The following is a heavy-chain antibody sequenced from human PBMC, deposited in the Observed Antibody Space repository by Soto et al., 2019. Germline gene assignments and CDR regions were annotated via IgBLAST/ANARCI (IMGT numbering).Heavy chain of an antibody. Sequence: SVKVSCKASRYTFTSYAMHWVRQAPGQRLEWMGWINAGNGNTKYSQKFEGGVTITRDTSASTAYMELSSLSSEDTAVYYCARGRVTKRELCAKIIMHNAFDIWRQGNMVTV. CDR2: INAGNGNT. D-gene: IGHD3-16*01. CDR3: ARGRVTKRELCAKIIMHNAFDI. J-gene: IGHJ3*02. V-gene: IGHV1-3*01. CDR1: RYTFTSYA.